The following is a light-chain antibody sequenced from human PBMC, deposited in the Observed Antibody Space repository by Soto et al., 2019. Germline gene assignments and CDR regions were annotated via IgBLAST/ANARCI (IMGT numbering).Light chain of an antibody. J-gene: IGKJ1*01. V-gene: IGKV1-33*01. Sequence: IQIAQSPSSLSASVGDRVTITCQASQDISNYLNWYQQKPGKAPKLLIYDASNLETGVPSRFSGSGSGTDFTFTISSLQPEDIETDDCQQYDNLPWTFGQGTQVDIK. CDR3: QQYDNLPWT. CDR2: DAS. CDR1: QDISNY.